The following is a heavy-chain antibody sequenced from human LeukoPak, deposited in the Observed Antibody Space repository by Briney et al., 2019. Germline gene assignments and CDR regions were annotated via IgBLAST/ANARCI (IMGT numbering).Heavy chain of an antibody. V-gene: IGHV1-24*01. CDR1: GYTLTELS. D-gene: IGHD3-16*01. CDR2: FDPEDGET. J-gene: IGHJ5*02. CDR3: GSGHGGWFDP. Sequence: GASVKVSCKVSGYTLTELSMHWVRQAPGKGLEWMGGFDPEDGETIYAQKFQGRVTMTEDTSTDTAYMGLSSLRSEDTAVYYCGSGHGGWFDPWGQGTLVTVSS.